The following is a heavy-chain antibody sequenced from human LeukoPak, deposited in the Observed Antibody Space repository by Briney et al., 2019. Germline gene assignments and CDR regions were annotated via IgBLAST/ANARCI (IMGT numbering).Heavy chain of an antibody. CDR3: ARGGYGSGSYRPDY. J-gene: IGHJ4*02. Sequence: GGSLRLSCAASGFAFSGYAMHWVRQAPGKGLEWVAFTRFDGGKTYYADSVKGRFTISRDNSKNTLYLQMNSLRAEDTAVYYCARGGYGSGSYRPDYWGQGTLVTVSS. V-gene: IGHV3-30*02. CDR1: GFAFSGYA. D-gene: IGHD3-10*01. CDR2: TRFDGGKT.